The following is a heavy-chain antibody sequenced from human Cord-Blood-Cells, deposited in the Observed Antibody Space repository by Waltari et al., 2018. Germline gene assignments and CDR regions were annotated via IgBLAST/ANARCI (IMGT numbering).Heavy chain of an antibody. CDR2: KKQDGSEK. CDR1: GLTFSCDW. CDR3: ARETGMNV. J-gene: IGHJ6*02. V-gene: IGHV3-7*01. Sequence: VQLVESGGGLVQPGGSLRLSCAASGLTFSCDWMSWGREAPGKGLEGVANKKQDGSEKYYVDSVKGRYTISRDNAKNSLYLQMNSLRAGATAVYYCARETGMNVWGQGTTVNVSS.